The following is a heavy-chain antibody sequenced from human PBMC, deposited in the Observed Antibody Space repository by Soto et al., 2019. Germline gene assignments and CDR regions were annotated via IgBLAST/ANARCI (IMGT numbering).Heavy chain of an antibody. D-gene: IGHD4-17*01. Sequence: ASVKVSCKASGYTFTGYYMHWVRQAPGQGLEWMGWINPNSGGTNYAQKFQGWVTMTRDTSISTAYMELSRLRSDDTAVYYCARAIIDYGYWNPNWESRGWIDYWGQGTLVTVSS. J-gene: IGHJ4*02. CDR3: ARAIIDYGYWNPNWESRGWIDY. V-gene: IGHV1-2*04. CDR1: GYTFTGYY. CDR2: INPNSGGT.